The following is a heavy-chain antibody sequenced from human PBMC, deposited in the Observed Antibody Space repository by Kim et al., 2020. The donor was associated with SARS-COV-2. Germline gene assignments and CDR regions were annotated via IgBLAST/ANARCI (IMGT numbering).Heavy chain of an antibody. Sequence: SETLSLTCTVSGGSISSSSYYWGWIRQPPGKGLEWIGSIYYSGSTYYNPSLKSRVTISVDTSKNQFSLKLSSVTAADTAVYYCARQGGLGYGDYFDYWGQGTLVTVSS. CDR3: ARQGGLGYGDYFDY. CDR2: IYYSGST. V-gene: IGHV4-39*01. CDR1: GGSISSSSYY. J-gene: IGHJ4*02. D-gene: IGHD4-17*01.